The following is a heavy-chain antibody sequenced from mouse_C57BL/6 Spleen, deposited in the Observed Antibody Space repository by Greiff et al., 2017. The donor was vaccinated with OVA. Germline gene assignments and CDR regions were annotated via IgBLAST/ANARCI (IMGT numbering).Heavy chain of an antibody. D-gene: IGHD1-1*01. CDR2: IDPSDSYT. CDR3: ARRYYYGSSSNWYFDG. CDR1: GYTFTSYW. J-gene: IGHJ1*03. V-gene: IGHV1-69*01. Sequence: QVQLQQPGAELVMPGASVKLSCKASGYTFTSYWMHWVKQRPGQGLEWIGEIDPSDSYTKYNQKFKGKSTLTVDKSSSTAYMQLSSLTSEDSAVYYCARRYYYGSSSNWYFDGWGTGTTVTVSS.